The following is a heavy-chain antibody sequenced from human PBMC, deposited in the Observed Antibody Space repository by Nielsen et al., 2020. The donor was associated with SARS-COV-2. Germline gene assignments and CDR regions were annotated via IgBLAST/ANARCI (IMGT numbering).Heavy chain of an antibody. D-gene: IGHD6-13*01. CDR2: IYHSGSI. CDR1: GGSISSSNW. J-gene: IGHJ6*02. CDR3: ASGIAAAGTYYYGMDV. V-gene: IGHV4-4*02. Sequence: GSLRLSCAVSGGSISSSNWWSWVRPPPGKGLEWIGEIYHSGSINYNPSLKSRVTISVDKSKNQFSLKLSSVTAADTAVYYCASGIAAAGTYYYGMDVWGQGTTVTVSS.